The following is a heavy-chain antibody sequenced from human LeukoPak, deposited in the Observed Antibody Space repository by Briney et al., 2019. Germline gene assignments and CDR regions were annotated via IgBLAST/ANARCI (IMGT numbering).Heavy chain of an antibody. CDR1: GFTFSSYA. J-gene: IGHJ4*02. V-gene: IGHV3-30-3*01. CDR2: ISDDGSNK. Sequence: GGSLRLSCAASGFTFSSYAMHWVRQAQGKGLDWVALISDDGSNKYYADSVKGRFTISRDNSKSTLFLQMNSLRAEDTAVYYCARDRGGSYSDYWGQGTLVTISS. D-gene: IGHD1-26*01. CDR3: ARDRGGSYSDY.